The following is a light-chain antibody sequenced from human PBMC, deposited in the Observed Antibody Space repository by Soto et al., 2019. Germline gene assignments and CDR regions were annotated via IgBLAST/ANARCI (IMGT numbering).Light chain of an antibody. Sequence: QSALTQPASVSGSPGQSITISCTGNSSEFGSYNLVSWYQQHPGKAPKLMIYEVSKRPSGVSNRFSGSKSGNTASLTISGLQAEDEADYYCCSYAGSSISYVFGTGTKVTVL. CDR1: SSEFGSYNL. J-gene: IGLJ1*01. CDR3: CSYAGSSISYV. CDR2: EVS. V-gene: IGLV2-23*02.